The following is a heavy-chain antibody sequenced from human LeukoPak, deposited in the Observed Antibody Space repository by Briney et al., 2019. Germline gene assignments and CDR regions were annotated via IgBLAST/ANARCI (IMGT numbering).Heavy chain of an antibody. CDR1: GFTVSSNY. CDR3: TSGRSPYYFDY. J-gene: IGHJ4*02. CDR2: VYSGGYI. Sequence: GGSLRLSCAASGFTVSSNYMSWVRQAPGKGLEWVSVVYSGGYIPYADSVKGRFTISRDNSKNTLHLQMNSLRAEDTAVYYCTSGRSPYYFDYWGQGTLVTVSA. V-gene: IGHV3-53*01. D-gene: IGHD3-10*01.